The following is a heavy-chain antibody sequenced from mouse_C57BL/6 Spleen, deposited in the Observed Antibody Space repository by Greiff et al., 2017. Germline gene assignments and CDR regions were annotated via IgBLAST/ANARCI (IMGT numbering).Heavy chain of an antibody. CDR3: ANYYGRSYWYFDV. Sequence: EVQVVESGGGLVKPGGSLKLSCAASGFTFSDYGMHWVRQAPEKGLEWVAYISSGSSTIYYADTVKGRFTISRDNAKNTLFLQMTSLRSEDTSMIYCANYYGRSYWYFDVWGTGTTVTDSS. J-gene: IGHJ1*03. CDR2: ISSGSSTI. V-gene: IGHV5-17*01. D-gene: IGHD1-1*01. CDR1: GFTFSDYG.